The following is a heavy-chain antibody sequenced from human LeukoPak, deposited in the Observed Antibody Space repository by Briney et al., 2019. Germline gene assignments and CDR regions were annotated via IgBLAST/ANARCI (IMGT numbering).Heavy chain of an antibody. D-gene: IGHD2-15*01. CDR3: VRGLVGYCSGGAWDGTCFDY. V-gene: IGHV3-7*03. Sequence: GGSLRLSCAASGFTFSSYWMSWVCQAPGKGLEWVAIIKQDGNQKNYVDSVKGRFTISRDNAKNSLYLQMNSLRAEDTAVYYCVRGLVGYCSGGAWDGTCFDYWGQGTLVSVSS. J-gene: IGHJ4*02. CDR1: GFTFSSYW. CDR2: IKQDGNQK.